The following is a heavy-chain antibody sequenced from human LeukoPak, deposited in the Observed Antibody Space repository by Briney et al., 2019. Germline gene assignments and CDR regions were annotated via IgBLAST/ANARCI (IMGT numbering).Heavy chain of an antibody. V-gene: IGHV1-18*01. CDR1: GYTFTSYG. D-gene: IGHD3-22*01. Sequence: ASVKVSCKASGYTFTSYGISWVRQAPGQGLEWMGWISAYNGNTDYAQKFQGRVTITADKSTSTAYMELSSLRSEDTAVYYCARDAYDSSPYYYYGMDVWGQGTTVTVSS. CDR3: ARDAYDSSPYYYYGMDV. J-gene: IGHJ6*02. CDR2: ISAYNGNT.